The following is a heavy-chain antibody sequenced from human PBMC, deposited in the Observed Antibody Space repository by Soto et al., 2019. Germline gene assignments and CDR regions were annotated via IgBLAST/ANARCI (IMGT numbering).Heavy chain of an antibody. CDR3: ASWTTVATEASNDAFDI. V-gene: IGHV4-59*08. D-gene: IGHD4-17*01. J-gene: IGHJ3*02. Sequence: QVQLQESGPGLVKPSETLSLTCTVSGGSISSYYWSWIRQPPGKGLEWIGYIYYSGSTNYNPSLKSRVTISVDTSKNQFSLKLSSVTAADTAVYYCASWTTVATEASNDAFDIWGQGTMVTISS. CDR2: IYYSGST. CDR1: GGSISSYY.